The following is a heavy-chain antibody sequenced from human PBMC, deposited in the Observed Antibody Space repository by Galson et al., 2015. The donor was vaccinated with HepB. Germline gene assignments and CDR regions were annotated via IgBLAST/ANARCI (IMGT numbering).Heavy chain of an antibody. CDR1: GFTFRSYA. V-gene: IGHV3-30*04. Sequence: SLRLSCAASGFTFRSYAMHWVRQAPGRGLDWVAFISHDGKIQYFGESMKGRITVSRDNAKNTVYLQMNGLRVEDTAVYYCARTRVFPVRKAGMDVWGQGTTVTVS. CDR2: ISHDGKIQ. CDR3: ARTRVFPVRKAGMDV. J-gene: IGHJ6*02. D-gene: IGHD3-10*01.